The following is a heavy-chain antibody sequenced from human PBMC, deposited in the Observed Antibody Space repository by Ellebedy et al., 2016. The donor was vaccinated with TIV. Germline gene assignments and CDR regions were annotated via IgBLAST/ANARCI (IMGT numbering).Heavy chain of an antibody. CDR3: ATSTVARGSYSDY. Sequence: GGFLRLSCAASGFTFSSYSMNWVRQAPGKGLEWVSYISSSSSTIYSADSVKGRFTISRDNAKNSLYLQINSLRDEDTAVYYCATSTVARGSYSDYWGQGTLVTVSS. D-gene: IGHD3-10*01. CDR1: GFTFSSYS. V-gene: IGHV3-48*02. CDR2: ISSSSSTI. J-gene: IGHJ4*02.